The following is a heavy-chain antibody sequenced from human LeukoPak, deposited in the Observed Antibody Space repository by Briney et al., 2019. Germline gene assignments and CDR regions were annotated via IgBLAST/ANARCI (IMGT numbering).Heavy chain of an antibody. CDR1: GGSFSGYY. J-gene: IGHJ4*02. CDR2: INHSGST. V-gene: IGHV4-34*01. CDR3: ARGRALLDY. Sequence: NTSETLSLTCAVYGGSFSGYYWNWIRQPPGKGLEWIGEINHSGSTNYNPSLKSRVTISVDTSKNQFSLKLISVTAADTAVYYCARGRALLDYWGQGTLVTVSS.